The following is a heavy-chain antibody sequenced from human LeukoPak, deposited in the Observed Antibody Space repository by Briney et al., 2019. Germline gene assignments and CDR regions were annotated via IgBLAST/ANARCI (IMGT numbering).Heavy chain of an antibody. CDR1: GFTFNTYN. CDR3: AKGARVGATAYYYYMDV. D-gene: IGHD1-26*01. J-gene: IGHJ6*03. Sequence: GGSLRLSCAASGFTFNTYNMNWVRQAPGKGLEWVSSISSSSSYIYYADSVKGRFTISRDNSKNSLYLQMNSLRTEDTALYYCAKGARVGATAYYYYMDVWGKGTTVTVSS. V-gene: IGHV3-21*04. CDR2: ISSSSSYI.